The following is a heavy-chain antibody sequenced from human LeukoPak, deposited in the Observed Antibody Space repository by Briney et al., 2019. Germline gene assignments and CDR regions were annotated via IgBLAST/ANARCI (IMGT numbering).Heavy chain of an antibody. CDR3: ARHGMGGPKTKYYYGMDV. Sequence: SETLSLTCTVSGASINSDSYSWGWIRQSPGEGLVFIGSIYYSGSTYYNPSLESRVIISQDPSKNQFSLKLSSVTAADTAVYYCARHGMGGPKTKYYYGMDVWGQGTTVTVSS. J-gene: IGHJ6*02. CDR1: GASINSDSYS. V-gene: IGHV4-39*01. CDR2: IYYSGST. D-gene: IGHD3-16*01.